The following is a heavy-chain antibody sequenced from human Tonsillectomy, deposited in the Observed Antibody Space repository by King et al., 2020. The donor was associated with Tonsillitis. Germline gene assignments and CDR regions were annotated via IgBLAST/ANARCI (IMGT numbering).Heavy chain of an antibody. CDR3: TTARTVSCSGGTCYPFDF. CDR1: GFTFSNAW. CDR2: IKSKTDGGST. J-gene: IGHJ4*02. Sequence: VQLVESGGGLVKPGGSLRLSCAASGFTFSNAWMSWVRQAPGKGLEWVGRIKSKTDGGSTDYASPVKGRFTISRDDSKNTLYLQMNSLRTEDTAVYFCTTARTVSCSGGTCYPFDFWGQGTLVTVSS. D-gene: IGHD2-15*01. V-gene: IGHV3-15*01.